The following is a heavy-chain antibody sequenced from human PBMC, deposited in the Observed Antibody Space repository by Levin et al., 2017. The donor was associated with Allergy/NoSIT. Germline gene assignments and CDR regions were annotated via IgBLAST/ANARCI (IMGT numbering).Heavy chain of an antibody. CDR3: ARRPNAAGSYYYYGMDV. CDR2: IKQDGSEK. CDR1: GFTFSSYW. Sequence: GESLKISCAASGFTFSSYWMSWVRQAPGKGLEWVANIKQDGSEKYYVDSVKGRFTISRDNAKNSLYLQMNSLRAEDTAVYYCARRPNAAGSYYYYGMDVWGQGTTVTVSS. D-gene: IGHD6-13*01. J-gene: IGHJ6*02. V-gene: IGHV3-7*01.